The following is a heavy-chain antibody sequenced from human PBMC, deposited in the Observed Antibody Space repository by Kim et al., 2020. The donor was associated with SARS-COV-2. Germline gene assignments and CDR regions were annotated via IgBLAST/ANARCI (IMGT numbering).Heavy chain of an antibody. D-gene: IGHD1-26*01. CDR3: AREETVGYYFDY. J-gene: IGHJ4*02. Sequence: YYNPSLKSRVTISVDPSKNQFSLKLSSVTAADTAVYYCAREETVGYYFDYWGQGTLVTVSS. V-gene: IGHV4-39*07.